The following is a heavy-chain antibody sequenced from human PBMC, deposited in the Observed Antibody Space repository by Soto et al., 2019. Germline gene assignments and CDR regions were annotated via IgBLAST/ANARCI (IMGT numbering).Heavy chain of an antibody. J-gene: IGHJ4*02. CDR3: ASASSGQQLAPLDY. D-gene: IGHD6-13*01. CDR1: GYTFSSYG. V-gene: IGHV1-18*01. CDR2: ISAYNGNT. Sequence: QVQLVQSGAEVKKPGASVKVSCKASGYTFSSYGINWVRQAPGQGLEWMGWISAYNGNTNYAQKLQGRVTMTTDTSTSTAYMELRSLRSDDTAVYYCASASSGQQLAPLDYWGQGTLVTVSS.